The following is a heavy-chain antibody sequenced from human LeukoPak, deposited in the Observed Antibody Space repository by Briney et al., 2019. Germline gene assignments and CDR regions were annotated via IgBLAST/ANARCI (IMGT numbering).Heavy chain of an antibody. Sequence: GGSLRLSCAASGFRFSDYYMSWIRQTPGKGLEWVSSISRGGNSRYSADSVKGRFTISRDNAKNSLDLQMDSLRPEDTAVYYCARDQFLDSWGQGTLVTVSS. CDR2: ISRGGNSR. J-gene: IGHJ4*02. V-gene: IGHV3-11*01. CDR1: GFRFSDYY. CDR3: ARDQFLDS.